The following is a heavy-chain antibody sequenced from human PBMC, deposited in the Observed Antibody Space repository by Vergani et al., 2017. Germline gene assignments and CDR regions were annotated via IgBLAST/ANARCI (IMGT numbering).Heavy chain of an antibody. J-gene: IGHJ4*02. D-gene: IGHD1-26*01. CDR1: GFSFNTYG. CDR3: ARDGRENSEIGYFDD. Sequence: QVQLVETGGGVVQPGGSLRLYCATSGFSFNTYGAHWVRQAPGKGLEWVAFIGYDGRIKYNVDSVKGRFTISRDTSKKTLSLQMRSLRADDTAVYYCARDGRENSEIGYFDDWGQGTLVTVSS. CDR2: IGYDGRIK. V-gene: IGHV3-30*02.